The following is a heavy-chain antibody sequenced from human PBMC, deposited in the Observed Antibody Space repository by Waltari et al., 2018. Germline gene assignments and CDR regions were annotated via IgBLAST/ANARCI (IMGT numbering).Heavy chain of an antibody. J-gene: IGHJ4*02. D-gene: IGHD1-26*01. Sequence: QVQLQESGPGLVKPSETLSLTCAVSGYSIRSGYYWGWIRQPPGKGLEWIGSIYHSGSTYYNPSLKSRVTISVDTSKNQFSLKLSSVTAADTAVYYCASGSGSPDYWGQGTLVTVSS. CDR1: GYSIRSGYY. CDR3: ASGSGSPDY. CDR2: IYHSGST. V-gene: IGHV4-38-2*01.